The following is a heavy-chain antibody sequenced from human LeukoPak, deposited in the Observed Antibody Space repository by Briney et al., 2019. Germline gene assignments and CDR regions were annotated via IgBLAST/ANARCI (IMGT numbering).Heavy chain of an antibody. J-gene: IGHJ4*02. CDR1: GFTFSSYG. CDR2: ITAGGGTT. D-gene: IGHD6-13*01. V-gene: IGHV3-23*01. Sequence: GGSLRLSCAASGFTFSSYGISWVRQAPGKGLEWVSTITAGGGTTYYADSVKGRFTISRDNSKNTSYLQMNSLRAEDTAVYYCAPRYSTSWSTLYYWGQGTLVTVSS. CDR3: APRYSTSWSTLYY.